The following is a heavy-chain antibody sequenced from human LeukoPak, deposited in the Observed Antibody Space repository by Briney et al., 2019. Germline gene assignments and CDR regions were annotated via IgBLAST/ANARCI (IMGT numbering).Heavy chain of an antibody. CDR1: GFTFSSYS. Sequence: GGSLRLSCAASGFTFSSYSMNWVRQAPGKGLGWVSSISSSSSYIYYADSVKGRFTISRDNAKNSLYLQMNSLRAEDTAVYYCARASYYYGSGSYSPVDYWGQGTLVTVSS. CDR2: ISSSSSYI. CDR3: ARASYYYGSGSYSPVDY. D-gene: IGHD3-10*01. J-gene: IGHJ4*02. V-gene: IGHV3-21*01.